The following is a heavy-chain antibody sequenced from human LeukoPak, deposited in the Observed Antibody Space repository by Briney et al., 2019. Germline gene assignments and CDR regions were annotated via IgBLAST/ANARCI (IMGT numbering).Heavy chain of an antibody. CDR3: ARGPYGSGSCY. CDR1: GGSISSGDYY. J-gene: IGHJ4*02. Sequence: SRTLSLTCTVSGGSISSGDYYWSWIRQPPGKGLEWIGYIYYSGTTYYNPSLKSRVTISVDTSKNQFSLKLTSVTAADTAVYLCARGPYGSGSCYWGPGTLVTVSS. V-gene: IGHV4-30-4*01. D-gene: IGHD3-10*01. CDR2: IYYSGTT.